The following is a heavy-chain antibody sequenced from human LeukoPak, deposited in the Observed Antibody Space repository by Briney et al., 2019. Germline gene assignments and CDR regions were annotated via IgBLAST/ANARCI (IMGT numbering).Heavy chain of an antibody. J-gene: IGHJ4*02. CDR2: IWYDGTSK. CDR3: ARSQSSSLIDY. Sequence: GGSLRLSCAASGFSLSAYGVHWVRQAPGKGLEWVAVIWYDGTSKDYADSVKGRFTFSRDNSKNTPYLQMNSLTVEDTAVYYCARSQSSSLIDYWGQGTLVTVSS. D-gene: IGHD6-13*01. V-gene: IGHV3-33*01. CDR1: GFSLSAYG.